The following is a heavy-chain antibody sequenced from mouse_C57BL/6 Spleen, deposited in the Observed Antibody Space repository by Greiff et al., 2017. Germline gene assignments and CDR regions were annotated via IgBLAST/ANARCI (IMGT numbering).Heavy chain of an antibody. D-gene: IGHD1-1*01. Sequence: VQLQQPGAELVMPGASVKLSCKASGYTFTSYWMHWVKQRPGQGLEWIGEIDPSDSYTNYNQKFKGKSTLTVDKSSSTAYMQLSSLTSEDSAVYYCARGKRNYGSYFDYWGQGTTLTVSS. CDR3: ARGKRNYGSYFDY. CDR2: IDPSDSYT. CDR1: GYTFTSYW. J-gene: IGHJ2*01. V-gene: IGHV1-69*01.